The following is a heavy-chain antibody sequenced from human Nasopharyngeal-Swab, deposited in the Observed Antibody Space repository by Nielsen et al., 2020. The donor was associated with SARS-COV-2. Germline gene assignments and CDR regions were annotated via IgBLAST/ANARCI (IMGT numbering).Heavy chain of an antibody. CDR3: ARDGREYYYFDSSEVGFDY. CDR1: GFTFDDYA. Sequence: GGSLRLSCAASGFTFDDYAMHWVRQAPGKGLEWVSGISWNSGSIGYADSVKGRFTISRDNSKNTLYLQMNSLRAEDTAVYYCARDGREYYYFDSSEVGFDYWGHGTLVTVSS. V-gene: IGHV3-9*01. CDR2: ISWNSGSI. D-gene: IGHD3-22*01. J-gene: IGHJ4*01.